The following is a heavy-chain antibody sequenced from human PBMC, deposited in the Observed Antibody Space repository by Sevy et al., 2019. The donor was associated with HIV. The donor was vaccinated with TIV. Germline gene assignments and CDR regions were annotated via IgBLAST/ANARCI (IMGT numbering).Heavy chain of an antibody. CDR3: ARDPTVAGRGHAFDI. Sequence: GESLKISCKGSGYSFTSYWISWVRQMPGKGLEWMGRIDPSDSYTNYSPSFQGHVTISADKSISTAYLQWSSLKASDTAMYYCARDPTVAGRGHAFDIWGQGTMVTVSS. CDR2: IDPSDSYT. J-gene: IGHJ3*02. CDR1: GYSFTSYW. D-gene: IGHD6-19*01. V-gene: IGHV5-10-1*01.